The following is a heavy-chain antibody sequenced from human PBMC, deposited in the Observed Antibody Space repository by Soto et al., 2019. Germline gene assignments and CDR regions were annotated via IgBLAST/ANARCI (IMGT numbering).Heavy chain of an antibody. Sequence: PSETLSLTCTVSGGSISSGGYYWSWIRQHPGKGLEWIGYIYYSGSTYYNPSLKSRVTISVDTSKNQFSLKLSSVTAADTAVYYCAKERRYYDILTGYGPFGMDVWGQGTTVTVS. CDR3: AKERRYYDILTGYGPFGMDV. CDR2: IYYSGST. V-gene: IGHV4-31*03. D-gene: IGHD3-9*01. CDR1: GGSISSGGYY. J-gene: IGHJ6*02.